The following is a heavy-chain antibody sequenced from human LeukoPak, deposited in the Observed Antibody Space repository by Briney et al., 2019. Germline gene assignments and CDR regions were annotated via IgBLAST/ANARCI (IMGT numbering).Heavy chain of an antibody. CDR1: GFTSSSYA. CDR3: AREGDYYGDYGY. CDR2: ISYDGSNK. J-gene: IGHJ4*02. D-gene: IGHD4-17*01. V-gene: IGHV3-30*04. Sequence: GGSLRLSCAASGFTSSSYAMHWVRQAPGKGLEWVAVISYDGSNKYYADSVKGRFTISRDNSKNTLYLQMNSLRAEDTAVYYCAREGDYYGDYGYWGQGTLVTVSS.